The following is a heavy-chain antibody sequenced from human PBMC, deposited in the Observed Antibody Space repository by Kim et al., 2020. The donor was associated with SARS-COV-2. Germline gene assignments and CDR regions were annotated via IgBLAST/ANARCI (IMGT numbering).Heavy chain of an antibody. Sequence: GGSLRLSCAASGFTFSSYGMHWVRQAPGKGLEWVAVIWYDGSNKYYADSVKGRFTISRDNSKNTLYLQMNSLRAEDTAVYYCARDQSPGSGWSDAFDIWGQGTMVTVSS. CDR3: ARDQSPGSGWSDAFDI. CDR1: GFTFSSYG. D-gene: IGHD6-19*01. V-gene: IGHV3-33*01. CDR2: IWYDGSNK. J-gene: IGHJ3*02.